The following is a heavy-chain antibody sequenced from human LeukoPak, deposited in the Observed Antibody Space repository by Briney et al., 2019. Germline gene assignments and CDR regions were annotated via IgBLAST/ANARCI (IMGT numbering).Heavy chain of an antibody. CDR3: AKQFDFISYYYYYYMDV. Sequence: PGGSLRLSCAASGFTFSSYGMHWVRQAPGKGLEWVAVIWYDGSNKYYADSVKGRFTISRDNSKNTLYLQMNSLRAEDTAVYYCAKQFDFISYYYYYYMDVWGKGTTVTVSS. D-gene: IGHD3-9*01. J-gene: IGHJ6*03. CDR1: GFTFSSYG. V-gene: IGHV3-33*06. CDR2: IWYDGSNK.